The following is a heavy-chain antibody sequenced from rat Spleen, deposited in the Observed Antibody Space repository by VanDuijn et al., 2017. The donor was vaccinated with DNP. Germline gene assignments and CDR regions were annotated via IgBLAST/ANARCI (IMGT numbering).Heavy chain of an antibody. CDR1: GFSLTSNS. D-gene: IGHD2-6*01. Sequence: QVQLKESGPGLVQPSQTLPLTCTVSGFSLTSNSVSWVRQSPGKGLEWMGTMWSGGSTDHNPALKSRLSISRDTSKSQVFLKMDSLQTGDTATYYCARVPNTYYVMDAWGQGASVTVSS. CDR3: ARVPNTYYVMDA. CDR2: MWSGGST. J-gene: IGHJ4*01. V-gene: IGHV2-1*01.